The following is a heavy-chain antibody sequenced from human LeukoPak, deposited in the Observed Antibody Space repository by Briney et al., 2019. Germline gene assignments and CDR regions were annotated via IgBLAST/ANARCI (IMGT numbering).Heavy chain of an antibody. Sequence: GGSLRLSCAASGFPFSTYAMNWVRQAPGKGLEWVSVITGSGGFTQYADSVEGRFTISRDNSKNTLYLQMNSLRVEDTAAYYCAKVRAPSGWFNSDYWGQGTLVTVSS. CDR2: ITGSGGFT. CDR3: AKVRAPSGWFNSDY. CDR1: GFPFSTYA. V-gene: IGHV3-23*01. D-gene: IGHD6-19*01. J-gene: IGHJ4*02.